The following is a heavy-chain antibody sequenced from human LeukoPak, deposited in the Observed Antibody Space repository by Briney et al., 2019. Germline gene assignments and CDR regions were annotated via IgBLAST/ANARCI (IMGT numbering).Heavy chain of an antibody. CDR2: ISSSGSII. V-gene: IGHV3-48*03. J-gene: IGHJ3*02. CDR1: AFTLSSYE. Sequence: GGSLRLSVAASAFTLSSYELNWVGRAPGKGLKGISYISSSGSIINYADSVKGRFTISRDNAKNSLYLQMNSLRAEDTAVYYCARGATRRSSGAFDIWGQGTMVTVSS. D-gene: IGHD6-6*01. CDR3: ARGATRRSSGAFDI.